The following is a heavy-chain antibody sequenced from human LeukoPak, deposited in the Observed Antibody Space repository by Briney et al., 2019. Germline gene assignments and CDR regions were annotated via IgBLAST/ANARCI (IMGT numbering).Heavy chain of an antibody. Sequence: PSETLSLTCAVYGGSFSGYYWSWIRQPPGKGLEWIGEINHSGSTNYNPSLKSRVTISVDTSKNQFSLKLGSVTAADTAVYYCARGRHAFDIWGQGTMVTVSS. CDR3: ARGRHAFDI. J-gene: IGHJ3*02. V-gene: IGHV4-34*01. CDR1: GGSFSGYY. CDR2: INHSGST.